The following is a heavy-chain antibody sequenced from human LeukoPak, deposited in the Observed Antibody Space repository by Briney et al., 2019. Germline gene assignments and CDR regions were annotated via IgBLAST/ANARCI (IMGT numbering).Heavy chain of an antibody. Sequence: GGSLRLSCAASGFTFNNYSMNWVRQAPGKGLEWVSSISAGSTYIHYADSVKGRFTISRDNARNSLFMQMSSLRAEDTAVYYCVRDGATRLEFDYWGQGTLVTVSS. CDR2: ISAGSTYI. CDR3: VRDGATRLEFDY. CDR1: GFTFNNYS. J-gene: IGHJ4*02. V-gene: IGHV3-21*01. D-gene: IGHD4/OR15-4a*01.